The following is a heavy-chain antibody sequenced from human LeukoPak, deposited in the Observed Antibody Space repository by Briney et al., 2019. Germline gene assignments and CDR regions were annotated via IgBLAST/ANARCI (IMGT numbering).Heavy chain of an antibody. J-gene: IGHJ3*02. CDR1: GFTFSSHG. V-gene: IGHV3-33*01. CDR2: IWYDATKE. D-gene: IGHD4-17*01. Sequence: GGSLRLSCAASGFTFSSHGMHWVRQAPGKGLEGVAVIWYDATKEYYADSVKGRFTISRDNSKNTLYLQMNSLRAEDTAVFYCARAYGDYAAFDIWGQGTMVTVSS. CDR3: ARAYGDYAAFDI.